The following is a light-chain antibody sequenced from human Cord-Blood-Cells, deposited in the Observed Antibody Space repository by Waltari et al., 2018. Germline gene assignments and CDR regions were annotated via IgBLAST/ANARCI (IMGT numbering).Light chain of an antibody. CDR1: QSVSSN. CDR2: GAS. Sequence: EIVMTQSPATLSVSPGERATLSCRASQSVSSNLAWYQQKPVQAPRLLIYGASTRATGIPAMFSGSGSGTEFTLTISSLQSEDFAVYYCQQYNNWPPTFGQGTKVEIK. J-gene: IGKJ1*01. CDR3: QQYNNWPPT. V-gene: IGKV3-15*01.